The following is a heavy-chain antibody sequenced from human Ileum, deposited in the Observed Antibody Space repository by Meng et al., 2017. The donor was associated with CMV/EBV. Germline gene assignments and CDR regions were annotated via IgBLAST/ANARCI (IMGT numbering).Heavy chain of an antibody. D-gene: IGHD4-11*01. CDR3: ARDLFGVTTH. Sequence: GESLKISCAASGFIFSRYWMSWVRQAPGKGLEWVANINQDGGEKYYVDSVKGRFTISRDNAKNSLYLQMNSLRAEDTAVYYCARDLFGVTTHWGQGTLVTVSS. CDR2: INQDGGEK. CDR1: GFIFSRYW. J-gene: IGHJ4*02. V-gene: IGHV3-7*01.